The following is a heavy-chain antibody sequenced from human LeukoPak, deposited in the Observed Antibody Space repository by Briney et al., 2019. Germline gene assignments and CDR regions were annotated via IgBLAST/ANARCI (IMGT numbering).Heavy chain of an antibody. CDR2: ISAYNGNT. D-gene: IGHD2-15*01. V-gene: IGHV1-18*01. CDR1: GYTFTSYG. J-gene: IGHJ4*02. CDR3: ARSGGYCSGGSCYSEYYFDY. Sequence: ASVKVSCKASGYTFTSYGISWVRQAPGQGLEWMGWISAYNGNTNYAQKLQGRVTMTTDTSTSTAYMELRSLRSDDTAAYYCARSGGYCSGGSCYSEYYFDYWGQGTLVTVSS.